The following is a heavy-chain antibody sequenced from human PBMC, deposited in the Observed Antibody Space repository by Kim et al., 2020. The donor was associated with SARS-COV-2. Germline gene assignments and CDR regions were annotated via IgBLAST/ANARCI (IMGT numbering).Heavy chain of an antibody. Sequence: SVKGRFTISRDNAKNTLYLQMNSLRAEDTAVYYCARASYDYGAQGGAFDIWGQGTMVTVSS. J-gene: IGHJ3*02. V-gene: IGHV3-74*01. CDR3: ARASYDYGAQGGAFDI. D-gene: IGHD4-17*01.